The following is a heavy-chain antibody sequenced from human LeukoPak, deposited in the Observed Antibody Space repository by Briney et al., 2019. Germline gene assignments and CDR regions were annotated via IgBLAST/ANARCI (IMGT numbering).Heavy chain of an antibody. CDR3: ARASNRNSINCDY. J-gene: IGHJ4*02. V-gene: IGHV3-74*01. Sequence: GGSLRLSCAASGFTFSSYWMHWVRQAPGKGLVWVSRLNSDGSSTSYADSVKGRFTISRDNAETTLHLQMNNLSAEDTAVYYCARASNRNSINCDYWGQGALVTVSS. CDR1: GFTFSSYW. D-gene: IGHD1-7*01. CDR2: LNSDGSST.